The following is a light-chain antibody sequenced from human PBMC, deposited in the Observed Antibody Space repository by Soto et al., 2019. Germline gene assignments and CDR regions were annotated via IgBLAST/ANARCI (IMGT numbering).Light chain of an antibody. Sequence: DIVMTQSPDSLAVSLGERATINCKSSQNVLYSSNNKNYLAWYQQKPGQPPKLLIYWAYMRESGVPDRFSGSGSGTDFTLTISSLQAEDVAVYYCQQYYTTPYTFGQGTKLEIK. CDR3: QQYYTTPYT. CDR1: QNVLYSSNNKNY. V-gene: IGKV4-1*01. CDR2: WAY. J-gene: IGKJ2*01.